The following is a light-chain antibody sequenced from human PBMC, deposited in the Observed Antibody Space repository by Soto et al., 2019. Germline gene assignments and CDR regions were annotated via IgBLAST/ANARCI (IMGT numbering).Light chain of an antibody. CDR3: QHYDAWPRT. J-gene: IGKJ1*01. Sequence: EIVMTQSPATLSVSPGERVTLFCTASQSVRGNLAWYQQKPGQSPRLLIFGASTRATGIPARFSGSGSGTEFSLTISSLQSEDFAVYYCQHYDAWPRTFGLGTKVEIK. CDR1: QSVRGN. V-gene: IGKV3-15*01. CDR2: GAS.